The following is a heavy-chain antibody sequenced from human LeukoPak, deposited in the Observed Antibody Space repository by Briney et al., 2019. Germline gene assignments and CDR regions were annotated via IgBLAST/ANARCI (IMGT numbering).Heavy chain of an antibody. V-gene: IGHV1-2*02. J-gene: IGHJ6*03. CDR3: ARVGGGFSLYYYYMDV. D-gene: IGHD1-26*01. CDR1: GYTFNGYY. Sequence: GASVKVSCKGSGYTFNGYYMHWVRQAPGQGLEWMGWIKGNSGDTKYAQKFQGRVTMTRDTSISTAYMELSRLGSDDTAVYYCARVGGGFSLYYYYMDVWGKGTTVTVSS. CDR2: IKGNSGDT.